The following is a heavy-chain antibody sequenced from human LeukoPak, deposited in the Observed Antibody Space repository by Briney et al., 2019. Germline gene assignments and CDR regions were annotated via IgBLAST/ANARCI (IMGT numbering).Heavy chain of an antibody. CDR1: GGSFNGYF. V-gene: IGHV4-4*07. CDR2: VYTSGST. J-gene: IGHJ4*02. Sequence: SETLSLTCTVSGGSFNGYFWSWIRQPAGKGLEWIGRVYTSGSTNYNPSLKSRVTISVDTSKNQFSLKLSSVTAADTAVYYCARERADYDFWSGYYTEDYWGQGTLVTVSS. D-gene: IGHD3-3*01. CDR3: ARERADYDFWSGYYTEDY.